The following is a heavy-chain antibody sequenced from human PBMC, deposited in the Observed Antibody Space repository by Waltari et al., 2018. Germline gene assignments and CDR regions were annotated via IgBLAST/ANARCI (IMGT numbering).Heavy chain of an antibody. Sequence: EVQLLESGGGLVQPGGSLRLSCAASGFTFSSYAMSWVRQAPGKGREWVSAISGSGGSTYYADSVKGRFTISRDNSKNTLYLQMNSLRAEDTAVYYCAKDNPHIVVVIAIPGGFDYWGQGTLVTVSS. V-gene: IGHV3-23*01. CDR2: ISGSGGST. D-gene: IGHD2-21*01. CDR3: AKDNPHIVVVIAIPGGFDY. CDR1: GFTFSSYA. J-gene: IGHJ4*02.